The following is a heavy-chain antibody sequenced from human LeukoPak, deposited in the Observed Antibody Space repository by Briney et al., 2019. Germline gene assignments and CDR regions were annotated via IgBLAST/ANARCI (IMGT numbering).Heavy chain of an antibody. CDR3: ARDVHGDYGSGWFDP. J-gene: IGHJ5*02. CDR2: IMPLFGTA. D-gene: IGHD4-17*01. CDR1: GGTFNNSA. V-gene: IGHV1-69*05. Sequence: SVKVSCKTSGGTFNNSAISWLRQAPGQGLEWLGGIMPLFGTAGYAQKFQGRVTITKDESTRTVYLELTSLTSDDTAVYYCARDVHGDYGSGWFDPWGREPSSPSPQ.